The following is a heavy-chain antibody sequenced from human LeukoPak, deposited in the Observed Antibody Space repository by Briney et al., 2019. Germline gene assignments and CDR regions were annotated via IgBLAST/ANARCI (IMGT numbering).Heavy chain of an antibody. J-gene: IGHJ6*02. CDR1: GFTFSSYW. V-gene: IGHV3-7*03. Sequence: PGGSLRLSCAASGFTFSSYWMSWVRQAPGKGLEWVANIKQDGSEKYYVDFVKGRFTISRDNAKNSLYLQMNSLRAEDTAVYYCAREVVIVPDYFYYGLDVWGQGTTVSVSS. D-gene: IGHD2/OR15-2a*01. CDR3: AREVVIVPDYFYYGLDV. CDR2: IKQDGSEK.